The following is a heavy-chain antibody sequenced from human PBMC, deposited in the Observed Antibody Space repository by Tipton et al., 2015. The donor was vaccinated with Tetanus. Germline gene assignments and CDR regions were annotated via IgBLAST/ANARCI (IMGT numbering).Heavy chain of an antibody. V-gene: IGHV3-53*01. D-gene: IGHD1-26*01. CDR2: IYSGGST. CDR3: ARVARGYSGSYSGVGY. J-gene: IGHJ4*02. Sequence: CAASGFTVSSNYMSWVRQAPGKGLEWVSVIYSGGSTYYADSVKGRFTISRDNSKNTLYLQMNSLRAEDTAVYYCARVARGYSGSYSGVGYWGQGTLVTVSS. CDR1: GFTVSSNY.